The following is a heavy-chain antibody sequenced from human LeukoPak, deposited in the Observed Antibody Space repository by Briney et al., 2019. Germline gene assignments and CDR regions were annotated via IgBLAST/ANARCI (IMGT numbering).Heavy chain of an antibody. CDR2: ISSSSSYI. CDR3: TKASAARCIGVFCYPFDH. J-gene: IGHJ4*02. D-gene: IGHD2-15*01. CDR1: GFTFSSYA. V-gene: IGHV3-21*04. Sequence: GGSLRLSCAASGFTFSSYAMSWVRQAPGKGLEWVASISSSSSYIYYADSVKGRFTISRDNAKNSLYLQMNSLRAEDTAVYYCTKASAARCIGVFCYPFDHWGQGTLVTVSS.